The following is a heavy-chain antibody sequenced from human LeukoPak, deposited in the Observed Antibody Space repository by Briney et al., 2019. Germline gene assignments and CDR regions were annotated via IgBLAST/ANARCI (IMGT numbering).Heavy chain of an antibody. Sequence: PWWSLRLSCAASGFTFSSYAMSWVRQAPGEGLEWVSAISTNVGSRYFAESVKGRLTITRDNSKNTLSLEMNSLRPEDTAVYYCVKGSAGSRPYYFDYWGQGTLLTVSS. J-gene: IGHJ4*02. CDR1: GFTFSSYA. CDR2: ISTNVGSR. CDR3: VKGSAGSRPYYFDY. V-gene: IGHV3-23*01. D-gene: IGHD6-13*01.